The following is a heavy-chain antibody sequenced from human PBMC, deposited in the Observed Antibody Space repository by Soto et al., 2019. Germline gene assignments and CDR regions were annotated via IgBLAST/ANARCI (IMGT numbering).Heavy chain of an antibody. J-gene: IGHJ4*02. CDR1: GFTFSTSG. D-gene: IGHD3-3*01. V-gene: IGHV3-48*01. Sequence: EVQLVESGGGLVQPGGSLRLSCAASGFTFSTSGMSWVRQAPGKGLEWVSYISSSSRTTYDADSVKGRFTISRDNAKNSLYLQMNALRAEDTAVYYCARDSGREWLILDYWGQGTLVTVSS. CDR2: ISSSSRTT. CDR3: ARDSGREWLILDY.